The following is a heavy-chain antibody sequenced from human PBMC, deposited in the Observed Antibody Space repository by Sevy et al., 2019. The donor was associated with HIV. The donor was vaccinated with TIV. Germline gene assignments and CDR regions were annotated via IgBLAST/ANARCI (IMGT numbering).Heavy chain of an antibody. CDR2: IYHSGST. J-gene: IGHJ6*02. CDR1: GGSISSGGYS. CDR3: ARGLPPYMADYYYYYGMDV. V-gene: IGHV4-30-2*01. D-gene: IGHD6-19*01. Sequence: SETLSLTCAVSGGSISSGGYSWSWIRQPPGKGLEWIGYIYHSGSTYYNPSLKSRVTISVDRSKNQFSLKLSSVTAAXXAVYYCARGLPPYMADYYYYYGMDVWGQGTTVTVSS.